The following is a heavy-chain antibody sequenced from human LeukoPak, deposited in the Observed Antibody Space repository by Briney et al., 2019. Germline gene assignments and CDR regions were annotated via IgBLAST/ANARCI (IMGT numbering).Heavy chain of an antibody. D-gene: IGHD3-3*01. CDR2: ISGSGGST. J-gene: IGHJ4*02. Sequence: GGTLRLSCAASGFTFSSYGMSWVRQAPGKGLEWVSAISGSGGSTYYADSVKGRFTISRDNSKNTLYLQMNSLRAEDTAVYYCASQTISGAADDYWGQGTLVTVSS. CDR3: ASQTISGAADDY. CDR1: GFTFSSYG. V-gene: IGHV3-23*01.